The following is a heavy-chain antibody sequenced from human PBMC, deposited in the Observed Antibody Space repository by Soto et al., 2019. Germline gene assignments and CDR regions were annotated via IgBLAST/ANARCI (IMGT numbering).Heavy chain of an antibody. J-gene: IGHJ6*01. D-gene: IGHD3-9*01. CDR1: GFTFSSYA. CDR2: IIGSGGSA. CDR3: ARHILITILGYYYGMDV. V-gene: IGHV3-23*01. Sequence: EVRLLESGGGLVQPGGPLRLSCAASGFTFSSYAMSWVRQAPGKGLEWVSTIIGSGGSANYADSVKGRFTISRDSSKNTLYRQVNSLRADDTAVYYCARHILITILGYYYGMDVWGQGTTVTVSS.